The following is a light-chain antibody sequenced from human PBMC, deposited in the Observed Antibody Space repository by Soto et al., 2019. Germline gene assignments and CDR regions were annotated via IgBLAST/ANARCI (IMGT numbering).Light chain of an antibody. V-gene: IGKV3-15*01. CDR2: GAS. Sequence: EIVMTQSPASLSVSPGERATFSCRASQSVSSNLAWYQQKPGQAPRLLIYGASIRATGIPARFSGSGSGTEFTLTISSLQSEDFAVYYCQQYYSTPTFGHGTKVDIK. CDR3: QQYYSTPT. CDR1: QSVSSN. J-gene: IGKJ1*01.